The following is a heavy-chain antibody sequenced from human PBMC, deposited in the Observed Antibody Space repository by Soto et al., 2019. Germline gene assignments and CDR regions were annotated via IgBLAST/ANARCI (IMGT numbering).Heavy chain of an antibody. CDR3: ARGGRGGYYYSGMDV. CDR1: GFAVSSNY. Sequence: GGSLRLSGAAAGFAVSSNYMSWVRQAPGKGLEWVSVIYSGGSTYYADSVKGRFTISRDNSKHTLYLQMNSLRAGDTAVYSCARGGRGGYYYSGMDVWGQGTTVTVSS. CDR2: IYSGGST. V-gene: IGHV3-66*01. D-gene: IGHD3-16*01. J-gene: IGHJ6*02.